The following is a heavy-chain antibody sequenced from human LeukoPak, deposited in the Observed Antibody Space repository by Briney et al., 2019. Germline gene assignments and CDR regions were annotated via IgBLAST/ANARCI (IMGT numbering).Heavy chain of an antibody. D-gene: IGHD3-3*01. CDR1: GGSFSGYY. V-gene: IGHV4-34*01. J-gene: IGHJ4*02. CDR3: ASYDFWSGYFDY. CDR2: INHSGST. Sequence: PSETLSLTCAVYGGSFSGYYWSWIRQPPGKGLEWIGEINHSGSTNYNPSLKSRVTISVDTSKNQFSLKRSSVTAADTAVYYCASYDFWSGYFDYWGQGTLVTVSS.